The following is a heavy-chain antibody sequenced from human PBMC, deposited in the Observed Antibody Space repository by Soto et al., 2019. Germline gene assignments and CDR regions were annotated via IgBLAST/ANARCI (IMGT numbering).Heavy chain of an antibody. CDR2: IVVGSGNT. V-gene: IGHV1-58*02. CDR3: AADNTIFGRMEI. Sequence: GASVKVSCKASGFTFTSSAMQWVRQARGQRLEWIGWIVVGSGNTNYAQKFQERVTITRDMSTSTAYMELSSLRSEDTAVYYCAADNTIFGRMEIWGKGTTVTVSS. D-gene: IGHD3-3*01. J-gene: IGHJ6*03. CDR1: GFTFTSSA.